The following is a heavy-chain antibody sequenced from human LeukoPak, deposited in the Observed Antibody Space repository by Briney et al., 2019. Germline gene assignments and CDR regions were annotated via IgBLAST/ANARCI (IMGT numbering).Heavy chain of an antibody. J-gene: IGHJ4*02. Sequence: SETLSLTCTVSGGSISSNSYYWGWIRQPPGKGLEWIGSIYYSGSPYYNPSLKSRVTISVDTSKNQFSLKLSSVTAADTAVYYCASRYYYDSSGYFLYWGQGTLVTVSS. CDR1: GGSISSNSYY. D-gene: IGHD3-22*01. CDR3: ASRYYYDSSGYFLY. CDR2: IYYSGSP. V-gene: IGHV4-39*01.